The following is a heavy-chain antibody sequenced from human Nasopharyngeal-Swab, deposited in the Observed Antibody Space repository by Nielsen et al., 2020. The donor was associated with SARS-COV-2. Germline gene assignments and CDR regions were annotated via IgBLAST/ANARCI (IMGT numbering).Heavy chain of an antibody. CDR1: SGSFSGNY. J-gene: IGHJ4*02. V-gene: IGHV4-34*01. CDR3: ARLPLTQSGELLKFDW. D-gene: IGHD3-10*01. CDR2: INHSGSA. Sequence: SETLPLTCAVYSGSFSGNYWSWVRQPPGKGLEWIGEINHSGSAKYNPSLESRVTISVDTSKNQFSLKLTSVTAADTAVYYCARLPLTQSGELLKFDWWGQGTLVTVSS.